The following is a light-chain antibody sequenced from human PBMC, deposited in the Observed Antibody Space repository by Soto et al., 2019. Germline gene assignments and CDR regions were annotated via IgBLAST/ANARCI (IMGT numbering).Light chain of an antibody. CDR2: GNS. CDR1: SSNIGAGYD. J-gene: IGLJ3*02. CDR3: QSYGSRLSGL. Sequence: QSVLTQPPSVSGAPGQRVTISCTGSSSNIGAGYDVHWYQQLPGTAPKLLIYGNSNRPSGVPDRFSGSKSGTSASLAITVLQAEDEADYCCQSYGSRLSGLFGGGTKLTVL. V-gene: IGLV1-40*01.